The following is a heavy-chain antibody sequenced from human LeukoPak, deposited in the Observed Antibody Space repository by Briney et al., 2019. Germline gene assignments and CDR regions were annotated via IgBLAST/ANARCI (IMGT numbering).Heavy chain of an antibody. CDR1: GGSISSYY. J-gene: IGHJ5*01. Sequence: SETLSLTCTVSGGSISSYYWSWIRQPPGKGPEWIGYIYYSGSTNYNPSLKSRVTISVDTSKNQFSLKLSSVTAADTAVYYCARAKYCGGDCYPRFDSWGQGTLVTVSS. CDR2: IYYSGST. CDR3: ARAKYCGGDCYPRFDS. V-gene: IGHV4-59*01. D-gene: IGHD2-21*02.